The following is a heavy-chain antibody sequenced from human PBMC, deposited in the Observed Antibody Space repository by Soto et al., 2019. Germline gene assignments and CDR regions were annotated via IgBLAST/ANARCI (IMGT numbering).Heavy chain of an antibody. D-gene: IGHD6-19*01. CDR1: GGSISGFY. CDR3: ARDFPTAGYGSGWYDY. CDR2: VNDKGNT. V-gene: IGHV4-59*01. J-gene: IGHJ4*02. Sequence: QVQLQESGPGLVKPSETLSLTCTVSGGSISGFYWSWIRQPPGKGLEWIGYVNDKGNTNYNPSLESRVTISVDTSKNQFSLKLSSVTAADTAVYYCARDFPTAGYGSGWYDYWGQGTLVTVSS.